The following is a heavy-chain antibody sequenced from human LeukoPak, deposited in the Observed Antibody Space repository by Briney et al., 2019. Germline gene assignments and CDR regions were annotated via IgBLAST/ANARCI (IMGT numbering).Heavy chain of an antibody. D-gene: IGHD5-12*01. Sequence: GGSLRLSCAASGFTVSSDYMSWVRQAPGKGLEWVSIIYSGGNTCYADSVKGRFTISRDNSKNTLFLQMNSLRAEDSAVYYCARVGSIYSGYLKYYFDYWGQGTLVTVSS. V-gene: IGHV3-66*01. CDR1: GFTVSSDY. CDR2: IYSGGNT. J-gene: IGHJ4*02. CDR3: ARVGSIYSGYLKYYFDY.